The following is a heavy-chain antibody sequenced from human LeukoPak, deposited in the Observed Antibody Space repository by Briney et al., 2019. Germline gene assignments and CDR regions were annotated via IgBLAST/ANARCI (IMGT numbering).Heavy chain of an antibody. CDR2: IYYSGST. V-gene: IGHV4-31*03. Sequence: SETLSLTCTVSGGSISSGGYYWSWIRQHPGKGLEWIGYIYYSGSTNYNPSLKSRVTISVDTSKNQFSLKLSSVTAADTAVYYCARGDSSSAGGFDYWGQGTLVTVSS. J-gene: IGHJ4*02. CDR3: ARGDSSSAGGFDY. D-gene: IGHD6-6*01. CDR1: GGSISSGGYY.